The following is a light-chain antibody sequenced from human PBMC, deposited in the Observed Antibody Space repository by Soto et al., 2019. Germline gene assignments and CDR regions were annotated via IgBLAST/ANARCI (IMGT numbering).Light chain of an antibody. J-gene: IGKJ1*01. CDR1: QSVSSSY. CDR2: GAS. V-gene: IGKV3-20*01. CDR3: QQYGRSPLT. Sequence: EIVLMPFPGAPSLSPGERATLSCRASQSVSSSYLAWYQQKPGQAPRLLIYGASSRATGIPDRFSGSGSGTDFTLTISRLEPEDFAVYYCQQYGRSPLTFGQGTKVDIK.